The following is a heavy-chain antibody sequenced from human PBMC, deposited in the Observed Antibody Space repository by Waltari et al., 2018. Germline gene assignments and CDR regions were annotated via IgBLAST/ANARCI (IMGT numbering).Heavy chain of an antibody. CDR1: GYSFTSYW. CDR2: IYPGDSDT. V-gene: IGHV5-51*01. D-gene: IGHD2-15*01. CDR3: ARRKGVVAATRDAFDI. Sequence: EVQLVQSGAEVKKSGESLKISCKGSGYSFTSYWIGWVRQMPGKGLEWMGIIYPGDSDTRYSPSFQGQVTISADKSISTAYLQWSSLKASDTAMYYCARRKGVVAATRDAFDIWGQGTMVTVSS. J-gene: IGHJ3*02.